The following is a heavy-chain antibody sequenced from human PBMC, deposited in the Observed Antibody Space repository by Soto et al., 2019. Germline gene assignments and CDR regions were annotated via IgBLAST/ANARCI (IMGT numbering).Heavy chain of an antibody. CDR3: AKGGVVAATTIDY. D-gene: IGHD2-15*01. J-gene: IGHJ4*02. CDR1: GFTFDDYA. CDR2: ISWNSGSI. V-gene: IGHV3-9*01. Sequence: PGGSLRLSCAASGFTFDDYAMHWVRQAPGKGLEWVSGISWNSGSIGYADSVKGRFTISRDNAKNSLYLQMNSLRAEDTALYYCAKGGVVAATTIDYWGQGTLVTVSS.